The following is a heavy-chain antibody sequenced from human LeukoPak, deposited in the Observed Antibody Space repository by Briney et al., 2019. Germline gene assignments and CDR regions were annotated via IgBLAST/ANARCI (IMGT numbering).Heavy chain of an antibody. CDR3: GSRGHTAKVTPVDY. Sequence: PGRSLRLSCAASGFTSSSYEMNWVRQAPGKGLEWVSSISSSGSTTYYADSVKGRFTTPRNKAKNSPYRRMNSRMAEDPAVNYCGSRGHTAKVTPVDYWGQGTLVTVSS. J-gene: IGHJ4*02. CDR2: ISSSGSTT. V-gene: IGHV3-48*03. D-gene: IGHD5-18*01. CDR1: GFTSSSYE.